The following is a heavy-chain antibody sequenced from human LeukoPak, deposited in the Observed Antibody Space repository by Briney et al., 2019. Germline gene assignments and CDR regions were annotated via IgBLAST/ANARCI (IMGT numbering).Heavy chain of an antibody. CDR1: GFTFSSYA. Sequence: GGSLRLSCAASGFTFSSYAMHWVRQAPGKGLEWVAVISYDGSNKYYADSVKGRFTISRDNSKNTLYLQMNSLRAEDTAVYYCAREGVDFIRPLYFDYWGQGTLVTVSS. J-gene: IGHJ4*02. D-gene: IGHD3/OR15-3a*01. V-gene: IGHV3-30-3*01. CDR2: ISYDGSNK. CDR3: AREGVDFIRPLYFDY.